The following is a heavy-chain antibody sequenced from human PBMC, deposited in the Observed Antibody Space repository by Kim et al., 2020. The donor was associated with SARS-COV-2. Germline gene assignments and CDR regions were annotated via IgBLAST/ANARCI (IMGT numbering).Heavy chain of an antibody. J-gene: IGHJ5*02. V-gene: IGHV1-69*04. Sequence: YAQKFQGRVTITADKSTSTAYMELSSLRSEDTAVYYCAGEALTGSDWFDPWGQGTLVTVSS. CDR3: AGEALTGSDWFDP. D-gene: IGHD3-9*01.